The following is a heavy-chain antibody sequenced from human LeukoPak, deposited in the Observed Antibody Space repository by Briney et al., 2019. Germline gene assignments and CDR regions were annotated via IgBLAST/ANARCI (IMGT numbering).Heavy chain of an antibody. J-gene: IGHJ4*02. CDR2: ISYSGST. Sequence: SETLSLTCTVSGRSISSYYWSWIRQPPGKGLEWIGYISYSGSTNYNPSLKSRVTISVDTSRNQFSLKLSSVTAADTAVYYCARGRLGGSGSYYNVLDYWGQGTLVTVSS. V-gene: IGHV4-59*01. D-gene: IGHD3-10*01. CDR1: GRSISSYY. CDR3: ARGRLGGSGSYYNVLDY.